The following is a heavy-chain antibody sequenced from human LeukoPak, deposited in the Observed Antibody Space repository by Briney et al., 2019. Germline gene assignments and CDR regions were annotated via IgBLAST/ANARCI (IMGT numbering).Heavy chain of an antibody. Sequence: PSETLSLTCTVSGGSISSYYWSWIRQPPGKGLEWIGYIYYSGSTKYNPSLKSRVTISVDTSKNQFSLKLNSVTAADTAVYYCARSMMDGFYFDYWGQGTLVTVSS. CDR2: IYYSGST. J-gene: IGHJ4*02. V-gene: IGHV4-59*01. CDR3: ARSMMDGFYFDY. CDR1: GGSISSYY. D-gene: IGHD3-22*01.